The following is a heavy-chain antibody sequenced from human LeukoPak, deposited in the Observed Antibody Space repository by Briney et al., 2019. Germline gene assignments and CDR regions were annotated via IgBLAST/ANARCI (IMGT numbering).Heavy chain of an antibody. CDR1: GGSISSGGYY. J-gene: IGHJ4*02. CDR3: ASGGYSYGFDY. V-gene: IGHV4-30-2*01. Sequence: KASETLSLTCTVSGGSISSGGYYWSWIRQPPGKGLEWIGYIYHNGNTYYSPSLKSRVTISVDRSKNQLSLKLSSVTAADTAMYYCASGGYSYGFDYWGQGTLVTVSS. CDR2: IYHNGNT. D-gene: IGHD5-18*01.